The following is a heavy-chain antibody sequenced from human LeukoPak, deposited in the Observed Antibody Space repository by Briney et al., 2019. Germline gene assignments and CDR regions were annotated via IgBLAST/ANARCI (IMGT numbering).Heavy chain of an antibody. CDR2: IWYDGSNK. CDR1: GFIFSSYS. V-gene: IGHV3-33*08. Sequence: GGSLRLSCAASGFIFSSYSMNWVRQAPGKGLEWVAVIWYDGSNKYYADSVKGRFTISRDNSKNTLYLQMNSLRAEDTAVYYCARDFRPFGYWGQGTLVTVSS. D-gene: IGHD3-3*01. CDR3: ARDFRPFGY. J-gene: IGHJ4*02.